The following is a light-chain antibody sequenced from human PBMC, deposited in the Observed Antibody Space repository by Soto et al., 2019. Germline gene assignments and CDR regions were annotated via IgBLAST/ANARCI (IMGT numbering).Light chain of an antibody. CDR2: DDS. Sequence: SYELIQPPSVSVAPGQAASITCGGDNIGSKSVHWYQQKPGPAPVLVVYDDSARPSGIPERFSGSNSGNTATLTISGVEAGDEADYYCQVWDTSSDRYVFGTGTKVTVL. CDR1: NIGSKS. V-gene: IGLV3-21*02. CDR3: QVWDTSSDRYV. J-gene: IGLJ1*01.